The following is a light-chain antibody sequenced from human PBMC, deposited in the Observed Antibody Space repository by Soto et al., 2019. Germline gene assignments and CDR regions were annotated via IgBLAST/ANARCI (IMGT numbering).Light chain of an antibody. V-gene: IGKV1-39*01. Sequence: DIQMTQSPSSLSASVGDAVTITCRASQTINSYLNWYQQRPGKAPKLLICVASTLQSGVPLRFSGSGFGTDFTLTITSVQPEEFATYYCQQSYGSPYTFGQGTKLEIK. J-gene: IGKJ2*01. CDR3: QQSYGSPYT. CDR1: QTINSY. CDR2: VAS.